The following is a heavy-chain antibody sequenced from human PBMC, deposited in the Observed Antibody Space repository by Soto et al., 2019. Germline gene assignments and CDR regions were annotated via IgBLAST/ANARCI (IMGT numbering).Heavy chain of an antibody. D-gene: IGHD1-26*01. J-gene: IGHJ4*02. V-gene: IGHV3-23*01. CDR2: ISGSGGST. Sequence: EVQLLESGGGLVQPGGSLRLSCAASGFTFSSYAMRWVCQAPVKGLEWVSAISGSGGSTYYADSVKGRFTISRDNSKNTLSLQMNSLRAEDTAVYYCARRGSGSYYDYWGQGTLVTVSS. CDR1: GFTFSSYA. CDR3: ARRGSGSYYDY.